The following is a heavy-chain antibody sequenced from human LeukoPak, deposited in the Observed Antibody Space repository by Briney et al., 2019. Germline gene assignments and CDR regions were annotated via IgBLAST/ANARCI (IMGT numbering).Heavy chain of an antibody. CDR2: ISSSSSYI. CDR1: GFTFSSYG. CDR3: AELGITMIGGV. J-gene: IGHJ6*04. Sequence: PGGSLRLSCAASGFTFSSYGMHWVRQAPGKGLEWVSSISSSSSYIYYADSVKGRFTISRDNAKNSLYLQMNSLSAEDTAVYYCAELGITMIGGVWGKGTTVTISS. V-gene: IGHV3-21*01. D-gene: IGHD3-10*02.